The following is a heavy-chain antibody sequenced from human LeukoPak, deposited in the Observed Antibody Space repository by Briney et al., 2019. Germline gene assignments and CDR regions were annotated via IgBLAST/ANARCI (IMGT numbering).Heavy chain of an antibody. CDR1: GYTFTGYY. Sequence: ASVKVSCKASGYTFTGYYMHWVRQAPGQGLEWMGRINPNSGGTNYAQKFQGRVTITRDTSISTAYMELSRLRSDDTAVYYCARGGSGGSGSYYGYWGQGTLVSVSS. CDR2: INPNSGGT. V-gene: IGHV1-2*06. CDR3: ARGGSGGSGSYYGY. D-gene: IGHD3-10*01. J-gene: IGHJ4*02.